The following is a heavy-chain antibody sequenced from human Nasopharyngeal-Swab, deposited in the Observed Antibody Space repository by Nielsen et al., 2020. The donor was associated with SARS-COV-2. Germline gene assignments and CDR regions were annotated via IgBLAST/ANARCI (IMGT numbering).Heavy chain of an antibody. J-gene: IGHJ4*02. CDR3: AKDLRSVVPAGGDY. V-gene: IGHV3-23*01. CDR2: ISGSGGST. CDR1: GFTFSSYA. D-gene: IGHD2-2*01. Sequence: GGSLRLSCAASGFTFSSYAMSWVRQAPGKGLEWVSAISGSGGSTYYADSVKGRFTISRDKSKNTLYLQMNSLRAEDTAVYYCAKDLRSVVPAGGDYWGQGTLVTVSS.